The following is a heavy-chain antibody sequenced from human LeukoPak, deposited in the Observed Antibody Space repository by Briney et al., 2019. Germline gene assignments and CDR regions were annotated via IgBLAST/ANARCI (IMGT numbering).Heavy chain of an antibody. J-gene: IGHJ4*02. CDR3: ARVSAAAGAFDY. CDR2: IYYSGST. Sequence: PSETLSLTCTVSGGSITSYYWSWIRQPPGKGLEWIGSIYYSGSTYYNPSLKSRVTISVDTSKNQFSLKLSSVTAADTAVYYCARVSAAAGAFDYWGQGTLVTVSS. V-gene: IGHV4-59*12. D-gene: IGHD6-13*01. CDR1: GGSITSYY.